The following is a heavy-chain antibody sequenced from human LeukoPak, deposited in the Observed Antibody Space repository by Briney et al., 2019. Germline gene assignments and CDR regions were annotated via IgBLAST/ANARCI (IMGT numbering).Heavy chain of an antibody. J-gene: IGHJ4*02. CDR3: ARDGTTLHDY. D-gene: IGHD2/OR15-2a*01. CDR2: ISSSSSYI. Sequence: GGSLRLSCAASGFAFSSYSMNWVRQAPGKGLEWVSSISSSSSYIYYADSVKGRFTISRDNAKNSLYLQMNSLRAEDTAVYYCARDGTTLHDYWGQGTLVTVSS. V-gene: IGHV3-21*01. CDR1: GFAFSSYS.